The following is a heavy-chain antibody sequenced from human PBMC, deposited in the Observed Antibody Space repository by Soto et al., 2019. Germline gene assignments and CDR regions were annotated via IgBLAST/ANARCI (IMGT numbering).Heavy chain of an antibody. Sequence: GGSLRLSCAASGFTFRSYALHWVRQAPGKGLEWVAVISYDGSNKYYADSVKGRFTISRDNSKNTLYLQMNSLRAEDTAVYYCARDLWSGYYSGYYGMDVWGQGTTVTVSS. V-gene: IGHV3-30-3*01. CDR3: ARDLWSGYYSGYYGMDV. D-gene: IGHD3-3*01. CDR1: GFTFRSYA. J-gene: IGHJ6*02. CDR2: ISYDGSNK.